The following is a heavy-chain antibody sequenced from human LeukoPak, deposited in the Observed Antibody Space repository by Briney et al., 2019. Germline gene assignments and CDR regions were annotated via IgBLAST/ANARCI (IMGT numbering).Heavy chain of an antibody. Sequence: SETLSLTCTVSGGSISSTSYYWDWIRQPPGKGLEWIGSIYYSGSTYYNSSLKSRVTISVDTSKNQFSLKLSSVTAADAAVYYCAKTGVAGTFWFDPWGQGTLVTVSS. J-gene: IGHJ5*02. D-gene: IGHD6-19*01. CDR1: GGSISSTSYY. CDR2: IYYSGST. V-gene: IGHV4-39*01. CDR3: AKTGVAGTFWFDP.